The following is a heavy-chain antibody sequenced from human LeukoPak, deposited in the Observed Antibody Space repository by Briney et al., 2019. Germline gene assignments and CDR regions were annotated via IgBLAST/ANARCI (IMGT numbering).Heavy chain of an antibody. CDR1: RFTFSRYG. J-gene: IGHJ1*01. CDR2: ISSGSTYT. Sequence: GGSLRLSCAASRFTFSRYGMHWVRQAPGKGLEWVSYISSGSTYTNYADSVKGRFTISRDNAKKSLYLQMNSLRAEDTAVYYCARDEQLVLGYFQHWGQGTLVTVSS. V-gene: IGHV3-21*05. CDR3: ARDEQLVLGYFQH. D-gene: IGHD6-13*01.